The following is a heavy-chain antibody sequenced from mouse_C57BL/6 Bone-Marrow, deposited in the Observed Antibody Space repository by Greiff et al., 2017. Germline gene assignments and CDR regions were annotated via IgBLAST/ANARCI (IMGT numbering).Heavy chain of an antibody. Sequence: QVQLKQSGAELVRPGASVKLSCKASGYTFTDYYINWVKQRPGQGLEWIARIYPGSGNTYYNEKFKGKATLTAEKSSSTAYMQLSSLTSEDYAVYYCARWSLFYAMDYWGQGTSVTVSS. J-gene: IGHJ4*01. V-gene: IGHV1-76*01. CDR1: GYTFTDYY. CDR3: ARWSLFYAMDY. CDR2: IYPGSGNT.